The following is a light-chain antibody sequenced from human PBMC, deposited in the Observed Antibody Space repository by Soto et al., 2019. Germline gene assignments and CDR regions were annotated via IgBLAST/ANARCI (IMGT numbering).Light chain of an antibody. J-gene: IGKJ3*01. CDR1: QSINTY. V-gene: IGKV1-39*01. Sequence: DIQMTQSPSSLSASVGDRVTITCRASQSINTYLNWYQQKPGKAPKNLIYDASSLQSGVPSRFSGSGSGTDFTLTINSLQPEDFATFYCLQTYNTPLTFGPGTKVDFK. CDR2: DAS. CDR3: LQTYNTPLT.